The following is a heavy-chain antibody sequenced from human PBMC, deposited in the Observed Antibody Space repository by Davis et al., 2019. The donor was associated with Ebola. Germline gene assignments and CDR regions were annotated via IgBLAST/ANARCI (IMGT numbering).Heavy chain of an antibody. CDR2: ISSSSSYI. J-gene: IGHJ4*02. V-gene: IGHV3-21*01. D-gene: IGHD6-19*01. Sequence: GESLKISCAASAFTVSSNYMSWVRQAPGKGLEWVSSISSSSSYIYYADPVKGRFTISRDNAKNSLYLQMNSLRAEDTAVYYCARDPYSSGFFDYWGQGTLVTVSS. CDR1: AFTVSSNY. CDR3: ARDPYSSGFFDY.